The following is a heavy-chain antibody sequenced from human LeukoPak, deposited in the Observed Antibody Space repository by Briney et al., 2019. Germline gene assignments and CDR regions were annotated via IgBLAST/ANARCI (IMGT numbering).Heavy chain of an antibody. Sequence: ASVKVSCKTSGYTFTTYYIHWVRQAPGQGLEWMGIINPSGGSTSYAQKFQGRVTMTRDMSTSTVYMELSSLRSEDTAMYYCARANVGGYCSGGSCYPKLWFDPWGQGTLVTVSS. CDR1: GYTFTTYY. D-gene: IGHD2-15*01. J-gene: IGHJ5*02. CDR3: ARANVGGYCSGGSCYPKLWFDP. V-gene: IGHV1-46*01. CDR2: INPSGGST.